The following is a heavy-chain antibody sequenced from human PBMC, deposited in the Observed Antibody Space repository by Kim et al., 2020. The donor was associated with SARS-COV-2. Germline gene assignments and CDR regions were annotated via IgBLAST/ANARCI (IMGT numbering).Heavy chain of an antibody. D-gene: IGHD3-22*01. CDR1: GGSFSGYY. CDR2: INHSGST. V-gene: IGHV4-34*01. J-gene: IGHJ4*01. CDR3: ARGGRRYYDSSGYYDY. Sequence: SETLSLTCAVYGGSFSGYYWSWIRQPPGKGLEWIGEINHSGSTNYNPSLKSRVTISVDTSKNQFSLKLSSVTAADTAVYYCARGGRRYYDSSGYYDYWG.